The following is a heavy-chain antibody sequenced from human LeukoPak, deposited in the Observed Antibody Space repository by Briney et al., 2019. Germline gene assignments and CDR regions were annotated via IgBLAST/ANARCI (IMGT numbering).Heavy chain of an antibody. Sequence: PSETLSLTCAVYGGSFSGYYWSWIRQPPGKGLEWIGEINHSGSTNYNPSLKSRVTISVDTSKNQFSLKLSSVTAADTAVYYCARRIGTFSDYWGQGTLVTVSS. V-gene: IGHV4-34*01. D-gene: IGHD1-26*01. CDR3: ARRIGTFSDY. CDR1: GGSFSGYY. CDR2: INHSGST. J-gene: IGHJ4*02.